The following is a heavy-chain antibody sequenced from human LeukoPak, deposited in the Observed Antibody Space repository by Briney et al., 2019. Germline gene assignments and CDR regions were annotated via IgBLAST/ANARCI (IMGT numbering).Heavy chain of an antibody. V-gene: IGHV3-64D*09. CDR1: GFTFSSCA. CDR2: INDHGDTT. Sequence: QPGGSLRLSCSASGFTFSSCAMHWVRQAPGMGLEYVSGINDHGDTTHYGDSVRGRVTISRDDSKNTVHLQMSSLRAEDTAVYYCVKDLSGWYSFDYWGQGTPVTVSS. J-gene: IGHJ4*02. D-gene: IGHD6-19*01. CDR3: VKDLSGWYSFDY.